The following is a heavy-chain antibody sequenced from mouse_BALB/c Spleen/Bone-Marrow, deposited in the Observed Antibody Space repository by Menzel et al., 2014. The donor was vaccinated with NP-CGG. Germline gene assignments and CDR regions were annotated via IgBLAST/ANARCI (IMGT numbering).Heavy chain of an antibody. CDR3: ARNYYGIPYYFDY. V-gene: IGHV2-6-4*01. CDR2: IWNGGST. Sequence: VKVVESGPGLVAPSQSLSITCTVSGFSLSRYNVHWVRQPPGKGLEWLGMIWNGGSTDYNSALKSRLSISKDNSTSQVFLKRNSLQTNDTAMYYCARNYYGIPYYFDYWGQGTTLTVSS. CDR1: GFSLSRYN. J-gene: IGHJ2*01. D-gene: IGHD1-1*01.